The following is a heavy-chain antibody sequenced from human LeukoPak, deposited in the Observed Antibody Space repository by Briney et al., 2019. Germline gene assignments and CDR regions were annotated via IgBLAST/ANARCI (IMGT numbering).Heavy chain of an antibody. Sequence: GGSLRLSCAASGFTFSSYAMHWVRQAPGKGLEWVAVISYDGSKKYYADSVKGRFTISRDNSKNTLYLQMNSLRAEDTAVYYCARVGGITLALAPSPFPDYNYYYMDVWGKGTTVTVSS. CDR3: ARVGGITLALAPSPFPDYNYYYMDV. CDR1: GFTFSSYA. V-gene: IGHV3-30*04. J-gene: IGHJ6*03. D-gene: IGHD3-16*01. CDR2: ISYDGSKK.